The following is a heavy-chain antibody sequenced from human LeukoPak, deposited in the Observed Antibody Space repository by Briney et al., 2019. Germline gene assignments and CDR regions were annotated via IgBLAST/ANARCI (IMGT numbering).Heavy chain of an antibody. D-gene: IGHD3-10*01. CDR2: IYSGGST. J-gene: IGHJ6*02. CDR3: VPRSRGMDV. Sequence: PGGSLRLSRAVSGFIVSSNYMSWVRQAPGKGLEWVSVIYSGGSTYYADSVKGRFIISRDNSKNTLYLQMNSLRAEDTAVYYCVPRSRGMDVWGQGTTVIVSS. CDR1: GFIVSSNY. V-gene: IGHV3-53*01.